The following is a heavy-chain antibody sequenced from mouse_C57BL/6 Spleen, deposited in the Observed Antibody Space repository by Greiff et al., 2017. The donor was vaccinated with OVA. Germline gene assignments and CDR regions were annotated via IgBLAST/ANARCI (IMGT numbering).Heavy chain of an antibody. J-gene: IGHJ1*03. CDR3: ARSDGYYVGDCDV. D-gene: IGHD2-3*01. Sequence: VQLQESGPELVKPGASVKISCKASGYAFSSSWMNWVKQRPGKGLEWIGRIYPGDGDTNYNGKFKGKATLTADKSSSTAYMQLSSLTSEDSAVYFCARSDGYYVGDCDVWGTGTTVTVSS. CDR1: GYAFSSSW. V-gene: IGHV1-82*01. CDR2: IYPGDGDT.